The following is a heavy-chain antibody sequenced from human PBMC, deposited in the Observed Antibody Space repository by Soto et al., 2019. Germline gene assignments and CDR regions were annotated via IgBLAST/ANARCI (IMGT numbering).Heavy chain of an antibody. CDR2: IYYSGST. V-gene: IGHV4-59*01. D-gene: IGHD4-17*01. CDR1: GGSISSYY. J-gene: IGHJ4*02. Sequence: SETLSLTCTVSGGSISSYYWSWIRQPPGKGLEWIGYIYYSGSTYYNPSLKSRVTISVDTSKNQFSLKLSSVTAADTAVDYCAREGGDYNIDYWGQGTLVTFSS. CDR3: AREGGDYNIDY.